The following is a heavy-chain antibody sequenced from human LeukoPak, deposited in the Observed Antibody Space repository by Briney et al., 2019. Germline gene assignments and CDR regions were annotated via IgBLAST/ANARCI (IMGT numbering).Heavy chain of an antibody. V-gene: IGHV4-59*01. D-gene: IGHD6-19*01. Sequence: SETLSLTCTVSGGSISSYYWSWIRQPPGKGLEWIWYIYYSGSTNYNPSLKSRVTISVDTSKNQFSLKLSSVTAADTAVYYRARVELLGSSGWPFDYWGQGTLVTVSS. J-gene: IGHJ4*02. CDR2: IYYSGST. CDR3: ARVELLGSSGWPFDY. CDR1: GGSISSYY.